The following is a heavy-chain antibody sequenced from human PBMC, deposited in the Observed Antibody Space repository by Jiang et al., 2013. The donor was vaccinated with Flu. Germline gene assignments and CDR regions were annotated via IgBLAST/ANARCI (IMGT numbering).Heavy chain of an antibody. CDR3: AKDRYSSGWWYFDL. D-gene: IGHD6-19*01. CDR2: ISHSGGNT. CDR1: FTFSSYA. V-gene: IGHV3-23*01. J-gene: IGHJ2*01. Sequence: FTFSSYAMSWVRQAPGKGLEWVSAISHSGGNTYYADSVNGRFTISRDNSKNTLYLQMNSLRAEDTAVYYCAKDRYSSGWWYFDLWGRGTLVTVSS.